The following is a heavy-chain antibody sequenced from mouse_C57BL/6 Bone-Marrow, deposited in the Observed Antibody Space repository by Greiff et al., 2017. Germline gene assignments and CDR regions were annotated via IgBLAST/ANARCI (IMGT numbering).Heavy chain of an antibody. V-gene: IGHV14-2*01. Sequence: EVQLQQSGAELVKPGASVKLSCTASGFNIKDYYMHWVKQRTEQGLEWIGRIDPEDGETKYAPKFQGMATITADTASNTAYLQLSSLTSEDTAVYYCATLYYYGRETAWFAYWGQGTLVTVSA. D-gene: IGHD1-1*01. J-gene: IGHJ3*01. CDR1: GFNIKDYY. CDR2: IDPEDGET. CDR3: ATLYYYGRETAWFAY.